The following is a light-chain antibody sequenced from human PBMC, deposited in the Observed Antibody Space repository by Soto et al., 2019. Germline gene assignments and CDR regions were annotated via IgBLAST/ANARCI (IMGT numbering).Light chain of an antibody. V-gene: IGKV3-11*01. J-gene: IGKJ5*01. CDR3: QQRHMWPIT. CDR2: DAY. Sequence: EIVMTQSPATLSLSPGKRATLSCRASQSVSSYLAWYQQKPGQAPRLLIYDAYNRATGIPPRFSGSGSGTDFTLTISSLEPEDSAVYYCQQRHMWPITFGQGTRLEI. CDR1: QSVSSY.